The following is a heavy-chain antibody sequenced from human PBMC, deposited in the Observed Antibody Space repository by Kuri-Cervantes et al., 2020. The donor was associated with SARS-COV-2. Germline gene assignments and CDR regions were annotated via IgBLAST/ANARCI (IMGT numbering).Heavy chain of an antibody. CDR1: GFTVSSDY. V-gene: IGHV3-53*01. Sequence: GGSLRLSCAASGFTVSSDYMSWVRQAPGKGLEWVSVIYSGGSTYYADSVKGRFTISRDNSKNTLYLQMNSLRAEDTAVYYCASIVTGDSSGYCWGQGTLVTVSS. J-gene: IGHJ4*02. CDR3: ASIVTGDSSGYC. D-gene: IGHD3-22*01. CDR2: IYSGGST.